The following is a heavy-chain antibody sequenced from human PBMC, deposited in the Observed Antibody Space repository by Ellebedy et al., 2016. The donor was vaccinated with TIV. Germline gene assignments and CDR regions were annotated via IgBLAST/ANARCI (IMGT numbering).Heavy chain of an antibody. V-gene: IGHV1-18*04. Sequence: AASVKVSCKTSGYTFTSYGISWVRQAPGQGLEWMGWISANNGNTNYAQKLQGRVTMTTDTSTSTAYMELRGLRSDDTAVYYCARRAGYYDPLDYWGQGTLVTVSS. CDR1: GYTFTSYG. D-gene: IGHD3-22*01. J-gene: IGHJ4*02. CDR2: ISANNGNT. CDR3: ARRAGYYDPLDY.